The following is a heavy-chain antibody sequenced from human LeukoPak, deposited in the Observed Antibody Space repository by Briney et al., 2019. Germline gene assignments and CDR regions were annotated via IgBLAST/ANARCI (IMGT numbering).Heavy chain of an antibody. V-gene: IGHV3-53*01. Sequence: GGSLRLSCAASGFIVSNNYMNWIRQAPGKGLEWVSIIYSGGGTYYADSVKGRFTISRDNSKNTLYLQMNSLRADDTAVYYCARGCYYESSGYCPFDYGGPGTLVTVSS. J-gene: IGHJ4*02. D-gene: IGHD3-22*01. CDR3: ARGCYYESSGYCPFDY. CDR2: IYSGGGT. CDR1: GFIVSNNY.